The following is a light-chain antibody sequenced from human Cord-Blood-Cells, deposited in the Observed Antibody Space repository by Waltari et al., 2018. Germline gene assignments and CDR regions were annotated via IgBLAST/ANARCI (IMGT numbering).Light chain of an antibody. Sequence: QSALTQPASVSGSPGQSITISCTGTRSDVGGYNYVSWYQQHPGKAPKLMIYEVSNRPSGVSNRCSGSKSGNTASLTISGLQAEDEADYYCSSYTSSSTVVFGGGTKLTVL. CDR3: SSYTSSSTVV. J-gene: IGLJ2*01. CDR2: EVS. V-gene: IGLV2-14*01. CDR1: RSDVGGYNY.